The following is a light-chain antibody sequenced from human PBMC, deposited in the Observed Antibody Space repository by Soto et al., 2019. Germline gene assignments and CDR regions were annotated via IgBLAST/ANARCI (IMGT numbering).Light chain of an antibody. V-gene: IGLV1-51*01. CDR3: GTWDSSVSADG. J-gene: IGLJ1*01. CDR1: SSNIGNNY. CDR2: DNN. Sequence: QSVLTQPPSVSAAPGQKVTISCSGSSSNIGNNYVSWYQQLPGTAPKLLIYDNNQRPSGIPDRFSGSKSGTSATLGITGLQGGDEADYYCGTWDSSVSADGFGTGTRVTGL.